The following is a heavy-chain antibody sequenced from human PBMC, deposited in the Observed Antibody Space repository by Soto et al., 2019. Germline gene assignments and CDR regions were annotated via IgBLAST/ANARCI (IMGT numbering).Heavy chain of an antibody. Sequence: EVQLVESGVGLVQPGGSLRLSCAPSGFTFSNYWMHWVRQAPGKGLELVSRINEDGSVISYADSVKGRFTISRDNGKNTLYLQMNSLRVEDTAVYYCVRDLIIVVTPGDDFDYWGQGTLVTVSS. CDR2: INEDGSVI. CDR3: VRDLIIVVTPGDDFDY. J-gene: IGHJ4*02. CDR1: GFTFSNYW. V-gene: IGHV3-74*01. D-gene: IGHD1-26*01.